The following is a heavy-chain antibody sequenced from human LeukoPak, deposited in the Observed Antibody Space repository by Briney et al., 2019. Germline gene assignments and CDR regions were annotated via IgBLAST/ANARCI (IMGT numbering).Heavy chain of an antibody. J-gene: IGHJ3*02. V-gene: IGHV4-38-2*02. CDR2: IYHSGST. CDR1: GYSISSGYY. CDR3: ARGGYDSSGYYHDAFDI. D-gene: IGHD3-22*01. Sequence: SETLSLTCTVSGYSISSGYYWGWIRQPPGKGLEWIGSIYHSGSTYYNPSLKSRVTISVDTSKNQFSLKLSSVTAADTAVYYCARGGYDSSGYYHDAFDIWGQGTMVTVSS.